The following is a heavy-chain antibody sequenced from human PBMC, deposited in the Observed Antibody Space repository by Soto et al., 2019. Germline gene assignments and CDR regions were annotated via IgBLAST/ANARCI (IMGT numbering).Heavy chain of an antibody. CDR3: ARDIAFSIAH. CDR1: GYAFRNYG. CDR2: INNYDVHI. Sequence: QVQLVQSGAEVKKPGASVKVSCKASGYAFRNYGISWMRQAPGQGLEWMGWINNYDVHINLPQKFRGRIPVTADTSTTTVYMDLENLTSDHTAVYYCARDIAFSIAHLGQGTLVIVSS. D-gene: IGHD2-21*01. J-gene: IGHJ4*02. V-gene: IGHV1-18*01.